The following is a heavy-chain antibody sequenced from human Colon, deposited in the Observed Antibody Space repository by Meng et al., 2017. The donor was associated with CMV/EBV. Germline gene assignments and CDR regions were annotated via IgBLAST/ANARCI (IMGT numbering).Heavy chain of an antibody. CDR1: GGTFSSYG. Sequence: SVTVSCKTSGGTFSSYGVVWVRQAPGQGLEWMGGIIPMFGRTNYAENFQGRVSIATDESTSTVYMELSSLRSEDTAVYYCARGSGYYDSGEGSYYYYYGLDVWGQGTTVTVSS. V-gene: IGHV1-69*05. CDR3: ARGSGYYDSGEGSYYYYYGLDV. CDR2: IIPMFGRT. J-gene: IGHJ6*02. D-gene: IGHD3-22*01.